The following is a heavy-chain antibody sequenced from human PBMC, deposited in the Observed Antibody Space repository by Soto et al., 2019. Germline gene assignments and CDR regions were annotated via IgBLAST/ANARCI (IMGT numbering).Heavy chain of an antibody. V-gene: IGHV1-18*04. D-gene: IGHD1-1*01. CDR3: ARRASGTSYEAFDI. CDR1: GFSFTSYG. Sequence: QAQLVQSGAEVKKPGASVKVSCKASGFSFTSYGFSWVRQAPGQGLELMGWISAYSGNAKYEEKIQDRVTMTTDTATSTVYMEVRRLRSDDTAVYYRARRASGTSYEAFDIWGQGTMVTVSS. CDR2: ISAYSGNA. J-gene: IGHJ3*02.